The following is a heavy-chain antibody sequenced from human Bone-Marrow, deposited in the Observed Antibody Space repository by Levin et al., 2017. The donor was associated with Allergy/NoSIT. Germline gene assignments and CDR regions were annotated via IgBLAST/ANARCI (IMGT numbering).Heavy chain of an antibody. CDR1: GFIFSNYA. Sequence: GESLKISCAASGFIFSNYAMNWVRQAPGKGLEWVSQISGSGGNTHYADSVKGRFTFSRDNSKNTLYLQMNSLRAEDTAVYYCAGYDTSAYHSPFDYWGQGTLVTDSS. CDR2: ISGSGGNT. CDR3: AGYDTSAYHSPFDY. D-gene: IGHD3-22*01. J-gene: IGHJ4*02. V-gene: IGHV3-23*01.